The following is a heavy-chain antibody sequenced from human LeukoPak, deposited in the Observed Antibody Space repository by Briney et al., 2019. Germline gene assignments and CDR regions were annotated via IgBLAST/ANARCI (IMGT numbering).Heavy chain of an antibody. D-gene: IGHD3-10*01. CDR3: ARARTITMVRGVMLHRARNWFDP. CDR1: GYTFTSYD. Sequence: GSSVKVSYKASGYTFTSYDINWVRQATGQGLEWMGWMNPNSGNTGYAQKFQGRVSMTRNTSISTAYMELSSLRSEDTAVYYCARARTITMVRGVMLHRARNWFDPWGQGTLVTVSS. J-gene: IGHJ5*02. V-gene: IGHV1-8*01. CDR2: MNPNSGNT.